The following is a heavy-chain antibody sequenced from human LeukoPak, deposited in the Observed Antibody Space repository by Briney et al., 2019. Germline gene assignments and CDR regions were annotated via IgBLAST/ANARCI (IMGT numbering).Heavy chain of an antibody. CDR2: INHSGST. CDR1: GGSFSGYY. D-gene: IGHD4-23*01. V-gene: IGHV4-34*01. J-gene: IGHJ6*03. Sequence: KPSETLSLTCAVYGGSFSGYYWSWIRQPPGKGLEWIGEINHSGSTNYNPSLKSRVTISVDTSKNQFSLKLSSVTAADTAVYYCARHGSDYGGNTGYYYYMDVWGKGTTVTISS. CDR3: ARHGSDYGGNTGYYYYMDV.